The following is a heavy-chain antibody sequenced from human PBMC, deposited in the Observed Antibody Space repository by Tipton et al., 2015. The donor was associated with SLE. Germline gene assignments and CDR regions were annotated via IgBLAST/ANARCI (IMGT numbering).Heavy chain of an antibody. CDR2: INHSGST. CDR3: ASGDSGTYWRPFDY. V-gene: IGHV4-34*01. Sequence: TLSLTCAVYGGSFSGYCWSWIRQPPGKGLEWIGEINHSGSTNYNPSLKSRVTISVDKSRNQFSLKLSSVTAADTAVYYCASGDSGTYWRPFDYWGQGTLVTVSS. J-gene: IGHJ4*02. CDR1: GGSFSGYC. D-gene: IGHD1-26*01.